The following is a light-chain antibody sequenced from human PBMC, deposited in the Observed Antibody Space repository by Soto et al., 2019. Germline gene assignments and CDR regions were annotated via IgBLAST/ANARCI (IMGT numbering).Light chain of an antibody. CDR2: DVN. J-gene: IGLJ1*01. Sequence: QSALTQPASVSGSPGQSITISCSGTSSDVGGYNYVSWYQLHPGKAPKLMIYDVNNRPSGVSNRFSGSKSGNTASLTISGLQAEDEADYYCRSYTSSSTQVFGTGTKVTVL. CDR3: RSYTSSSTQV. V-gene: IGLV2-14*01. CDR1: SSDVGGYNY.